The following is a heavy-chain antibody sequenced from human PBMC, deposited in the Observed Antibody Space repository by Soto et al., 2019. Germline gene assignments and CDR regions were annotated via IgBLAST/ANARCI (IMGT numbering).Heavy chain of an antibody. CDR1: GYNFATYW. CDR2: IYAGDSDT. Sequence: GESLKISCKGSGYNFATYWIAWVRQLPGKGPEWMGIIYAGDSDTSYSPSFQGQVTVSVDKSISTAYLQWNSLKASDTAMYYCARRGHSYGLDVWGQGTKVTVSS. CDR3: ARRGHSYGLDV. J-gene: IGHJ6*02. D-gene: IGHD3-10*01. V-gene: IGHV5-51*01.